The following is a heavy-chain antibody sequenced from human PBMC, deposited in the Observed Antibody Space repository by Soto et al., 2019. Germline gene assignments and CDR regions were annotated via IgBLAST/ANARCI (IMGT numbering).Heavy chain of an antibody. CDR3: ARDLLTLIAVAGTFDY. J-gene: IGHJ4*02. CDR1: GYTFTSYG. CDR2: INAGNGNT. V-gene: IGHV1-18*04. D-gene: IGHD6-19*01. Sequence: ASVKVSCKASGYTFTSYGISWVRQAPGQGLEWMGWINAGNGNTKYSQKFQGRVTITRDTSASTAYMELSSLRSEDTAVYYCARDLLTLIAVAGTFDYWGQGTLVTV.